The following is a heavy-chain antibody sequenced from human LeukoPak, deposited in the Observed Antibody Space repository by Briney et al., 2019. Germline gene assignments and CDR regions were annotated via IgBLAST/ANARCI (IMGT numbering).Heavy chain of an antibody. D-gene: IGHD2-2*01. CDR2: INPNSGGT. J-gene: IGHJ5*01. V-gene: IGHV1-2*02. CDR1: GYTFTSYY. CDR3: ARTVYCSSTSCTKVRFDS. Sequence: GASVKVSCKASGYTFTSYYMHWVRQAPGQGLEWMGWINPNSGGTNYAQKFQGRVTVTRDTSISTAYMELSRLRSDDTAVYYCARTVYCSSTSCTKVRFDSWGQGTLVTVSS.